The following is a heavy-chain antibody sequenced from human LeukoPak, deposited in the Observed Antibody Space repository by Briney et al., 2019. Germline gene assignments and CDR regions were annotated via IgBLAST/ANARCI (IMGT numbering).Heavy chain of an antibody. Sequence: PRLSCAASGFTFSSYAMHWVRQAPGKGLEWVAVISYDGSNKYYADSVKGRFTISRDNSKNTLYLQMNSLRAEDTAVYYCASAPGYSSSFATPFDYWGQGTLVTVSS. J-gene: IGHJ4*02. D-gene: IGHD6-13*01. CDR3: ASAPGYSSSFATPFDY. V-gene: IGHV3-30-3*01. CDR1: GFTFSSYA. CDR2: ISYDGSNK.